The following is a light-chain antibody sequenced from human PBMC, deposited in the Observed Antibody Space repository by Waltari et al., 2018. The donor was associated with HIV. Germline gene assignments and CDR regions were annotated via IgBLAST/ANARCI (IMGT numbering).Light chain of an antibody. CDR1: QSVSSSY. CDR3: QQYGSSLHS. Sequence: EIVLTQSPATLSLSPGERATLSCGASQSVSSSYLAWYQQKPGLAPSLLIYDASRRATCSPDRFSGSGSGTDFTLTISRLEPEDFAVYYCQQYGSSLHSFGQGTKLEIK. V-gene: IGKV3D-20*01. CDR2: DAS. J-gene: IGKJ2*03.